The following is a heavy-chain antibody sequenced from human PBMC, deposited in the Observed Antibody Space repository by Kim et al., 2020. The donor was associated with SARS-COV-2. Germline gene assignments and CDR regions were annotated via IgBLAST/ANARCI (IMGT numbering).Heavy chain of an antibody. CDR1: GFTFDDYA. CDR2: ISWNSGSI. J-gene: IGHJ6*02. V-gene: IGHV3-9*01. D-gene: IGHD3-10*01. CDR3: AKENYYGSGSYYTLDYYYGRDV. Sequence: GGSLRLSCAASGFTFDDYAMHWVRQAPGKGLEWVSGISWNSGSIGYADSVKGRFTISRDNAKNSLYLQMNSLRAEDTALYYCAKENYYGSGSYYTLDYYYGRDVWGQGTTVTVSS.